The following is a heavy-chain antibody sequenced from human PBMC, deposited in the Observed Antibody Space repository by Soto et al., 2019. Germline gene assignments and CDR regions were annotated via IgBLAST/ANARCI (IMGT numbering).Heavy chain of an antibody. V-gene: IGHV3-7*05. J-gene: IGHJ4*02. CDR3: ASAPESSPYHFDY. CDR1: GFTFSSYW. CDR2: IKQDGSEK. Sequence: EVQLVESGGGLVQPGGSLRLSCAASGFTFSSYWMSWVRQAPGKGLEWVANIKQDGSEKYYVDSVKGRFTISRDNAKNSLYLQMNSLRAEDTAVYYCASAPESSPYHFDYWGQGPLVTVSS. D-gene: IGHD6-19*01.